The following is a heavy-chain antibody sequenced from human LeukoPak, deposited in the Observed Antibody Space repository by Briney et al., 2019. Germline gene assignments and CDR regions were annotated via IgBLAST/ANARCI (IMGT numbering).Heavy chain of an antibody. CDR1: GGTFSSYA. D-gene: IGHD5-24*01. J-gene: IGHJ4*02. Sequence: ASVKVSCKASGGTFSSYAISWVRQAPGQGLEWMGGIIPIFGTANYAQKFHGRVTITTDESTSTAYMELSSLRSEDTAVYYCASQGSRDGYNYPLFRWGQGTLVTVSS. CDR2: IIPIFGTA. CDR3: ASQGSRDGYNYPLFR. V-gene: IGHV1-69*05.